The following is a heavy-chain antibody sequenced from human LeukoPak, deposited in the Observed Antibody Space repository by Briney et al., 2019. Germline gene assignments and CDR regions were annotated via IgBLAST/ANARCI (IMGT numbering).Heavy chain of an antibody. V-gene: IGHV7-4-1*02. CDR3: ARGQPITMVRGVIITSADYYYYYMDV. D-gene: IGHD3-10*01. J-gene: IGHJ6*03. CDR2: INTNTGNP. Sequence: ASVKVSCKASGYTFTSYAMNWVRQAPGQGLEWMGWINTNTGNPTYAQGFTGRFVFSLDTSVSTAYLQISSLKAEDTAVYYCARGQPITMVRGVIITSADYYYYYMDVWGKGTTVTISS. CDR1: GYTFTSYA.